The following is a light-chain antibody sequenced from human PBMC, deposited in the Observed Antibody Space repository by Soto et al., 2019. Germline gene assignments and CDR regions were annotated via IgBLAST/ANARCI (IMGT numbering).Light chain of an antibody. CDR2: EVS. Sequence: QSALTQPASVSGSPGQSITISCTGTSSDVGGYNYVSWYQQHPGKAPKLMIYEVSNRPSGVSNRFSGSKSGSTASLTISGLQAEDEADYYCSSYRSSNTVYVFGTGTKITVL. J-gene: IGLJ1*01. CDR1: SSDVGGYNY. V-gene: IGLV2-14*01. CDR3: SSYRSSNTVYV.